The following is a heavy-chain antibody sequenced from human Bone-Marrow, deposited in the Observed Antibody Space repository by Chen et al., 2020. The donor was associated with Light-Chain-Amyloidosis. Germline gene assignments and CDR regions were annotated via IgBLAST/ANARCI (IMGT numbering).Heavy chain of an antibody. V-gene: IGHV4-39*07. D-gene: IGHD3-16*02. CDR2: IYSSGSS. CDR1: GDSITSSTDY. Sequence: QLHLQESGPGLVKPSETLSLKCSVSGDSITSSTDYWGWIRQPPGKGLEYIASIYSSGSSYYKPSLKSRVTISVDTSKNQFSLRLTPATAADTAVYYCVRSRYSTGPFEVWGQGSLVTVSS. CDR3: VRSRYSTGPFEV. J-gene: IGHJ1*01.